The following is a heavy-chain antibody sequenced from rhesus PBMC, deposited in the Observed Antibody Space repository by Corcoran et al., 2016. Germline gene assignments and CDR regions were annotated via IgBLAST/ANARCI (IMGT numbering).Heavy chain of an antibody. CDR2: IYSSTGNT. CDR1: GGSISSGYG. D-gene: IGHD2-39*01. J-gene: IGHJ5-1*01. CDR3: ARLAYVSLDRFDV. V-gene: IGHV4S7*01. Sequence: QVQLKESGPGLVKPSETLSLTCAVSGGSISSGYGWGWIRQPPGKGLGWIVTIYSSTGNTSYAPSLTSRVTISKDTSKNQFSLKLSSVTAADTAVYYCARLAYVSLDRFDVWGPGVLVTVSS.